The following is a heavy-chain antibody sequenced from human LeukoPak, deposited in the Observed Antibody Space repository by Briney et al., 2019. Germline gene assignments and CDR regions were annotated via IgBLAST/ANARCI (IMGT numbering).Heavy chain of an antibody. J-gene: IGHJ4*02. CDR1: GGSISSRNW. D-gene: IGHD1-14*01. CDR2: INHSGST. Sequence: PSESLSLTCAVSGGSISSRNWWSWIRQPPGKGLEWIGEINHSGSTNYNPSLKSRVTISVDTSKNQFSLKLSSVTAADTAVYYCARDITGSFDYWGQGNLVTVSS. CDR3: ARDITGSFDY. V-gene: IGHV4-4*02.